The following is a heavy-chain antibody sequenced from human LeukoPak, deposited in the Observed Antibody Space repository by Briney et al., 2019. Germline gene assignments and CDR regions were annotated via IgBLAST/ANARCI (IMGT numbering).Heavy chain of an antibody. D-gene: IGHD3-22*01. V-gene: IGHV4-34*01. CDR1: GGSFSGYY. CDR3: ARVGYYDSSGYYPAGYYGMDV. CDR2: INHSGST. J-gene: IGHJ6*02. Sequence: SETLSLTCAVYGGSFSGYYWSWIRQPPGKGLEWIGEINHSGSTNYNPSLKSRVTISVDTSKNQFSLKLSSVTAADTAVYYCARVGYYDSSGYYPAGYYGMDVWGQGTTVTVS.